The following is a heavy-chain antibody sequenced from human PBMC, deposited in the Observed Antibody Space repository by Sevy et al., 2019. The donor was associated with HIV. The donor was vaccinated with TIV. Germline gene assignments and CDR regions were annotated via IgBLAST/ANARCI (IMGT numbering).Heavy chain of an antibody. J-gene: IGHJ4*02. Sequence: GGSLRLSCAASGFTFSSYEMNWVRQAPGKGLEWVAFIGYDGTDKYYSESVKGRFAISRDNSKNTVFLEMNSLRTDDTAIYYCAKNTASAGTGGFDYWGQGALVTVSS. CDR1: GFTFSSYE. CDR3: AKNTASAGTGGFDY. D-gene: IGHD6-13*01. CDR2: IGYDGTDK. V-gene: IGHV3-30*02.